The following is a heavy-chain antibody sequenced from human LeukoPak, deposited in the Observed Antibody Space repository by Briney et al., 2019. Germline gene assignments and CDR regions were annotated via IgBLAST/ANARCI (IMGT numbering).Heavy chain of an antibody. CDR2: INHSGST. CDR1: GVSFSGYY. D-gene: IGHD3-22*01. V-gene: IGHV4-34*01. J-gene: IGHJ4*02. Sequence: KASETLSLTCAVYGVSFSGYYWSWIRQPPGKGLEWIGEINHSGSTNYNPSLKSRVTISVDTSKNQFSLKLSSVTAADTAVYYCARAYYYDNSGYYLGLDYWGQGTLVTVSS. CDR3: ARAYYYDNSGYYLGLDY.